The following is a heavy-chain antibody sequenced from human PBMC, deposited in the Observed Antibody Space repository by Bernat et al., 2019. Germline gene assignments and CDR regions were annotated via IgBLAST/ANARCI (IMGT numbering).Heavy chain of an antibody. Sequence: QITLKESGPTLVKPTQTLTLTCTFSGFSLSTSGVGVGWIRQPPGKALEWLALIYWDDDKRYSPSLKSRLTITKDTTKIQVVLTKTNMDPVDTATYYCAHTLSTMVQAFFDYWGQVRLVTIS. J-gene: IGHJ4*02. CDR3: AHTLSTMVQAFFDY. V-gene: IGHV2-5*02. CDR2: IYWDDDK. CDR1: GFSLSTSGVG. D-gene: IGHD3-10*01.